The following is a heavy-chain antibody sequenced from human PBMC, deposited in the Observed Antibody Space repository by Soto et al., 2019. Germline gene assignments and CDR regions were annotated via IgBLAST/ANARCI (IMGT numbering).Heavy chain of an antibody. CDR3: ARHVVSSGWFNFDY. V-gene: IGHV4-39*01. Sequence: SETLSLTCTVSGASISSNTDHWGWIRQPPGKGLEWIGTIFYSGSTYYNLSLKSRVTTSVDTSENQFSLKVTSVTAADTAVYYCARHVVSSGWFNFDYWGQGILVTVSS. D-gene: IGHD6-19*01. J-gene: IGHJ4*02. CDR1: GASISSNTDH. CDR2: IFYSGST.